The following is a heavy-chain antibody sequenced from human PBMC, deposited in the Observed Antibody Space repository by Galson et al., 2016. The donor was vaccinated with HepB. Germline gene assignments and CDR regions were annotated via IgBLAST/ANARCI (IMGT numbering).Heavy chain of an antibody. Sequence: SVKVSCKASGYTFTSYAMHWVRQAPGQRLEGMGWINAGNGYTKYSQRFQGRVTITRDTSASTAYMELSSLRSEETAVYYCARGSSWYPHFDYWGHGTLVTVSS. CDR1: GYTFTSYA. CDR2: INAGNGYT. CDR3: ARGSSWYPHFDY. V-gene: IGHV1-3*01. D-gene: IGHD6-13*01. J-gene: IGHJ4*01.